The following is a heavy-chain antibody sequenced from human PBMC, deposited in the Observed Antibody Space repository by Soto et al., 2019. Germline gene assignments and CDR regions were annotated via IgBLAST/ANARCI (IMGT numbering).Heavy chain of an antibody. J-gene: IGHJ4*02. Sequence: PGGSLRHSCAASGFTFSSDWMSWVRQAPGKGLEWVANIKQDGSEKYYVDSVKGRFTISRDNAKNSMYLQMNSLRAEDTAVYYCASHRSRSYYFDYWGQGTLVTVSS. V-gene: IGHV3-7*01. CDR1: GFTFSSDW. CDR2: IKQDGSEK. CDR3: ASHRSRSYYFDY.